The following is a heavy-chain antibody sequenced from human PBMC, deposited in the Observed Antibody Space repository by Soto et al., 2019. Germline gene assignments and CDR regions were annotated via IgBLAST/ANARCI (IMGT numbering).Heavy chain of an antibody. Sequence: PGGSLRLSCAASGFTFSSYAMSWVRQAPGKGLEWVSAISGSGGSTYYADSVKGRFTISRDNSKNTLYLQMNSLRAEDTAVYYCAKESVDCSSTSCFPGPWGQGTLVTVSS. J-gene: IGHJ5*02. D-gene: IGHD2-2*01. CDR3: AKESVDCSSTSCFPGP. CDR1: GFTFSSYA. V-gene: IGHV3-23*01. CDR2: ISGSGGST.